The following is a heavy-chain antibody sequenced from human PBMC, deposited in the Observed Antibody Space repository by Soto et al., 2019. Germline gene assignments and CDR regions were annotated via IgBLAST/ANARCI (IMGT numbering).Heavy chain of an antibody. CDR1: GFTFSSYA. CDR3: AKDLGYSSSWYLVYFDY. CDR2: ISGSGGST. J-gene: IGHJ4*02. Sequence: GGSLRLSCAASGFTFSSYAMSWVRQAPGKGLEWVSAISGSGGSTYYADSVKGRFTISRDNSKNTLYLQMNSLRAEDTAVYYCAKDLGYSSSWYLVYFDYWGQGTLVTVSS. V-gene: IGHV3-23*01. D-gene: IGHD6-13*01.